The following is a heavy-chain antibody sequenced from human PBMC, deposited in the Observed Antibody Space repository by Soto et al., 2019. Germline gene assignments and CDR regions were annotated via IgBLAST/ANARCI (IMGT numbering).Heavy chain of an antibody. D-gene: IGHD6-6*01. CDR2: IYYSGST. CDR3: AKGSGGSSSRGPYFDY. Sequence: QVQLQESGPGMVKPSQTLSLTCTVSGGSISSGDYYWSWIRQPPGKGLEWIGYIYYSGSTYYNPSLKRRVTRAGDTSQNQFAMKLRSVTAADTAVYYCAKGSGGSSSRGPYFDYWGQGSMVTVSS. CDR1: GGSISSGDYY. J-gene: IGHJ4*02. V-gene: IGHV4-30-4*01.